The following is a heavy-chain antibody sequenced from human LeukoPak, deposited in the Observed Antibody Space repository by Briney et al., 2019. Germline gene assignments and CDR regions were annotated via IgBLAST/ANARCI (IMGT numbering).Heavy chain of an antibody. D-gene: IGHD3-10*01. CDR2: ISSSSSYR. CDR3: ARNYQNYYGDY. J-gene: IGHJ4*02. CDR1: GFTFSRYS. Sequence: GGSLRLSCAASGFTFSRYSMNWVRQSAGKGLEGVSSISSSSSYRYYADSVKGRFTISRDNAKNTLYLKMNSLRAEDTAVYYCARNYQNYYGDYWGQGTLVTVSS. V-gene: IGHV3-21*01.